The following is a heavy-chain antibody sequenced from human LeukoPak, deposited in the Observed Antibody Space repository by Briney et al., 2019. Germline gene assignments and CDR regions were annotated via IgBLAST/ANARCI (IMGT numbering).Heavy chain of an antibody. V-gene: IGHV3-9*01. CDR1: GFIFDDYA. J-gene: IGHJ4*02. CDR2: ISWNGGNI. CDR3: AKDRDLNY. Sequence: PGRSLRLSCAASGFIFDDYAMHWVRQAPGKGLAWVSGISWNGGNIGYADSVKGRFTISRDNSKNTLYLQMNSLRAEDTAVYYCAKDRDLNYWGQGTLVTVSS.